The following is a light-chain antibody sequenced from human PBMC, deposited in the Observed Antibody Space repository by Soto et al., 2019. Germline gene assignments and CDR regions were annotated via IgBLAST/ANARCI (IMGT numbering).Light chain of an antibody. CDR1: SSDVGGYHY. V-gene: IGLV2-14*01. J-gene: IGLJ2*01. CDR3: RSYTRSSTVV. Sequence: QSALTQPASVSGSPGQSITFSCTGTSSDVGGYHYVSWYQQHPGKAPKLMIYEVTNRPSGVSNRFSGSKSGNTASLTISRVQAEDEAEYSCRSYTRSSTVVFGGGTKVTVL. CDR2: EVT.